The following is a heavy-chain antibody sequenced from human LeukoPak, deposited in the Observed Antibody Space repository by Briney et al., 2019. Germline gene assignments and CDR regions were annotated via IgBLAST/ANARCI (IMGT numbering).Heavy chain of an antibody. J-gene: IGHJ4*02. Sequence: SETPSLTCAVYGGSFSGYYWSWIRQPPGKGLEWIGEINHSGSTNYNPSLKSRVTISVDTSKNQFSLKLSSVTAADTAVYYCARYWGSGWTFDYWGQGTLVTVSS. CDR2: INHSGST. CDR3: ARYWGSGWTFDY. CDR1: GGSFSGYY. V-gene: IGHV4-34*01. D-gene: IGHD6-19*01.